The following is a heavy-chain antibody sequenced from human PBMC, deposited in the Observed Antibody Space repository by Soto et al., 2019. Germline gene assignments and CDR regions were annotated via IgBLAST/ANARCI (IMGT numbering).Heavy chain of an antibody. CDR2: INDSGNI. D-gene: IGHD3-10*01. CDR1: GGSLSGYR. CDR3: ARGLILWFGELSRRGGYYYYMDV. Sequence: QVQLQQWGAGLLKPSETLSLTCAVYGGSLSGYRWTWIRQTPGRGLGWTGEINDSGNINYNPSLKSRVTILLDTPRKQISLKLSSVTAADSAVYYCARGLILWFGELSRRGGYYYYMDVWGKGTTVTVSS. V-gene: IGHV4-34*01. J-gene: IGHJ6*03.